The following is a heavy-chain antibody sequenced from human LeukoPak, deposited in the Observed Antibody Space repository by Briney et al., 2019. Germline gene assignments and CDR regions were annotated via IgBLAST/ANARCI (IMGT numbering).Heavy chain of an antibody. V-gene: IGHV3-33*01. Sequence: PGGSLRLSCAASSGLMFSSHGMHLVRQAPGKGLDGVAVIWYDGSNEYYPDSVKGRFTISRDNSKNTLYLQMNSLRAEDTAVYYCARVAVGYCSSTSCYGDYWGQGTLVTVSS. D-gene: IGHD2-2*01. J-gene: IGHJ4*02. CDR2: IWYDGSNE. CDR3: ARVAVGYCSSTSCYGDY. CDR1: GLMFSSHG.